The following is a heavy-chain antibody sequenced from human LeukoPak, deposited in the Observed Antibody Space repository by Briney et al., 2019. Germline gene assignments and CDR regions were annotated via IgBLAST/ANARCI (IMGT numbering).Heavy chain of an antibody. CDR1: GFTFSSYS. J-gene: IGHJ4*02. CDR2: ISSSSSTI. V-gene: IGHV3-48*01. CDR3: ARDPGYGYGYVGFDY. Sequence: GGSLRLSCAASGFTFSSYSMNWVRQAPGKGLEWVSYISSSSSTIYYADSVKGRFTISRDNAKNSLYLQMNSLRAEDTAVYYCARDPGYGYGYVGFDYWGQGTLVTVSS. D-gene: IGHD5-18*01.